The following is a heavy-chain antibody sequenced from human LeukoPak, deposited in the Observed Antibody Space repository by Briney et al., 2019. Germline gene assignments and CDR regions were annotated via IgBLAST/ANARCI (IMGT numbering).Heavy chain of an antibody. J-gene: IGHJ4*02. CDR2: ISGSGGST. CDR1: GFTFSSYA. Sequence: GGSLRLSCAASGFTFSSYAVSWVRQAPGKGLEWVSAISGSGGSTYYADSVKGRFTISRDNSKNTLYLQMNSLRAEDTAVYYCAKATGIAVVVAVDYWGQGTLVTVSS. D-gene: IGHD6-19*01. V-gene: IGHV3-23*01. CDR3: AKATGIAVVVAVDY.